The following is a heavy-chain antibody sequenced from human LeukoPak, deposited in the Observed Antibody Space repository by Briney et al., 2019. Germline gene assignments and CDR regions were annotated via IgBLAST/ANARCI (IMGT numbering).Heavy chain of an antibody. V-gene: IGHV1-46*01. J-gene: IGHJ6*03. CDR3: ARDGSRSWTYYYYYMDV. Sequence: ASVKVSCKTSGYTFTSHYIHWVRQAPGQGLEWMGIINPSGSSTIYAQNFEGRVTMTRDKSTSTVYMELSGLISEDTAVYYCARDGSRSWTYYYYYMDVWGKGTTVTVSS. CDR1: GYTFTSHY. CDR2: INPSGSST. D-gene: IGHD1-26*01.